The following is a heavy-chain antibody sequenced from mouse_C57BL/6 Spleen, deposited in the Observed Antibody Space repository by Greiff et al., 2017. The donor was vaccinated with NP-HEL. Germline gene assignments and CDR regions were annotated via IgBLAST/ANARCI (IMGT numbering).Heavy chain of an antibody. Sequence: VQLQQSGAELVRPGASVKLSCKASGYTFTDYYINWVKQRPGQGLEWIARIYPGSGNTYYNEKFKGKATLTAEKSSSTAYMQLSSLTSEDSAVSFFSRSPYENYFHSSCQGTPLTFSS. CDR1: GYTFTDYY. D-gene: IGHD2-3*01. J-gene: IGHJ2*01. CDR3: SRSPYENYFHS. CDR2: IYPGSGNT. V-gene: IGHV1-76*01.